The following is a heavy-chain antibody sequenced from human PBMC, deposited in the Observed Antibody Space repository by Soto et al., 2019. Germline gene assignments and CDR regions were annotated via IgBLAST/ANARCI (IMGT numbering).Heavy chain of an antibody. CDR1: GYSLTELA. V-gene: IGHV1-24*01. J-gene: IGHJ6*02. CDR3: ATVQRQGSTWYYSYVMDV. D-gene: IGHD6-13*01. Sequence: QVQLVQSGAEVKQPGASVKVSCKLSGYSLTELAIHWVRQAPGKGLEWMGGFDSQDGETIYAQKFQGSVTMTEDTSTDPAYMELSSLRSEDTAVYYCATVQRQGSTWYYSYVMDVWGQGTKVTVSS. CDR2: FDSQDGET.